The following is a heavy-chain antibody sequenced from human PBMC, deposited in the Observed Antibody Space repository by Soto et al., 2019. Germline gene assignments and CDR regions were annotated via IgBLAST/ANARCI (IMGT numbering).Heavy chain of an antibody. Sequence: QVQLVQSGSEVKKPGASVKVSCKASGYIFNTYSIAWVRQAPGQGLEWMGWISPNNGNTNYAQKIQGRVTMTTDTSTSTAYMELRSLTSDDTAVYYCARGAFGVHSSSFAPWGQGTLVTVSS. CDR1: GYIFNTYS. CDR2: ISPNNGNT. D-gene: IGHD6-6*01. J-gene: IGHJ5*02. V-gene: IGHV1-18*04. CDR3: ARGAFGVHSSSFAP.